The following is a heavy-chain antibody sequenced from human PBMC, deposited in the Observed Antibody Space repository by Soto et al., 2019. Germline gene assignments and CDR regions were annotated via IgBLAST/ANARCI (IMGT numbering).Heavy chain of an antibody. CDR2: ISSSTTYI. V-gene: IGHV3-21*02. D-gene: IGHD2-15*01. CDR3: VRDPVGVDSTFYFDS. Sequence: EVQLVVSGGGLVKPGGSLRLSCAASGFTFSYYSMSWVRQAPGRGLEWVSSISSSTTYISYADSVRGRFTISRDNAKNSLDLQMNSLRAEDTAVYYCVRDPVGVDSTFYFDSWGQATLVTVTS. CDR1: GFTFSYYS. J-gene: IGHJ4*02.